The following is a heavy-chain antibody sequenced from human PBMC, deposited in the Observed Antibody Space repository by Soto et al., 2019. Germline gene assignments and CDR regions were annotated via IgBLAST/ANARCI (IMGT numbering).Heavy chain of an antibody. V-gene: IGHV4-4*02. D-gene: IGHD2-21*01. CDR2: IYHSGMA. Sequence: VQLRQSGSGLVKPSGTLSLTCFVSGTSISSTFWWTWVRQAPGKGLEWIGEIYHSGMAKYNPSLTSRVTISVXXXSXXFSLTLTSVTAADTAMYYCATLPPRIVVVMSPFPSWGQGTPVTVSS. CDR3: ATLPPRIVVVMSPFPS. J-gene: IGHJ4*02. CDR1: GTSISSTFW.